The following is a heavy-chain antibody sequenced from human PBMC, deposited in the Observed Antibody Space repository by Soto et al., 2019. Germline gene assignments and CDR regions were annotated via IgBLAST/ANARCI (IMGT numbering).Heavy chain of an antibody. Sequence: GGSLRLSCAASGFTFSNAWMSWVRQAPGKGLEWVGRIKSKTDGGTTDYAAPVKGRFTISRDDSKNTLYLQMNSLKTEDTAVYYCTTDPGRVRGVIITYNWFDPWGQGTLVTVSS. D-gene: IGHD3-10*01. V-gene: IGHV3-15*01. CDR2: IKSKTDGGTT. CDR3: TTDPGRVRGVIITYNWFDP. J-gene: IGHJ5*02. CDR1: GFTFSNAW.